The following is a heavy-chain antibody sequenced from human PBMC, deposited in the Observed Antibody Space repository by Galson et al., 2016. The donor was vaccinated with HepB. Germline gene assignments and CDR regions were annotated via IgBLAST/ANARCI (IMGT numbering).Heavy chain of an antibody. V-gene: IGHV3-23*01. D-gene: IGHD2-2*01. CDR2: ISRSGDST. J-gene: IGHJ6*04. Sequence: SLRLSCAASGFTFNIYWMSWVRQAPGKGLEVVSSISRSGDSTDYADSVKGRFTISRDNSKNTRSLQMNSLTADDTAIYYCVQGSTAPAVWGKGATVTVSS. CDR3: VQGSTAPAV. CDR1: GFTFNIYW.